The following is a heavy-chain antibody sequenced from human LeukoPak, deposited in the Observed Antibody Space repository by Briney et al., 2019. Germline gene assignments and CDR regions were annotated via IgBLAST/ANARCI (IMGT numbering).Heavy chain of an antibody. Sequence: ASVKVSCKASGYTFTSCAIHWVRQAPGQGLEWMGWINAGNGNTKYSQEFQGRVTISRGTSASTAYMELSSLRSEDMAVYYCARAVKYRSGPLTDLLPYSFDSWGQGTLVTVSS. D-gene: IGHD6-19*01. CDR2: INAGNGNT. V-gene: IGHV1-3*03. CDR1: GYTFTSCA. CDR3: ARAVKYRSGPLTDLLPYSFDS. J-gene: IGHJ4*02.